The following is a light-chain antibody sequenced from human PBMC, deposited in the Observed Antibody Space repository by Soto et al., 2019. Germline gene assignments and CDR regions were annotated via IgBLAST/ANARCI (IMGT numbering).Light chain of an antibody. CDR3: QSYDSSLGRV. V-gene: IGLV1-40*01. CDR2: CNS. Sequence: QAVVTQPPSVSGAPGQSITISCSGSSSNIGAGYDIHWYQQLPGTAPKLLSYCNSNRPAGVPDRFSGSKSGTSASLAITGLQAEDEADYYCQSYDSSLGRVFGGGTKLTVL. CDR1: SSNIGAGYD. J-gene: IGLJ3*02.